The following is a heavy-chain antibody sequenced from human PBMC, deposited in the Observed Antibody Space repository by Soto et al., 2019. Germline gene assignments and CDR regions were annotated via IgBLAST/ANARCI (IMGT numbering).Heavy chain of an antibody. CDR1: GFMFNSYA. D-gene: IGHD7-27*01. Sequence: GGSLRLSCATSGFMFNSYALSWVRQAPGKGLERVADMSSSGETFYADSVRGRFTISRDISKNTLYLQMDSLRGEDTAMYYCAKNVWGYWYFDLWAVAPWSPSPQ. CDR2: MSSSGET. CDR3: AKNVWGYWYFDL. J-gene: IGHJ2*01. V-gene: IGHV3-23*01.